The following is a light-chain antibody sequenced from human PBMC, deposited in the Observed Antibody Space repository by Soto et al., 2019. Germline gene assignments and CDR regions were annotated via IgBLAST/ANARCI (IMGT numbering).Light chain of an antibody. V-gene: IGKV3-15*01. Sequence: EIVMTQSPATLSVSPGERATLSCRASQSVGSNLAWYQQKPGKAPRLLIYGASTRATGIPARFSGSVSGTEFTLTISSLQSEDFAVYYCQQYNNWHPWTFGQGTKVDIK. CDR2: GAS. CDR3: QQYNNWHPWT. J-gene: IGKJ1*01. CDR1: QSVGSN.